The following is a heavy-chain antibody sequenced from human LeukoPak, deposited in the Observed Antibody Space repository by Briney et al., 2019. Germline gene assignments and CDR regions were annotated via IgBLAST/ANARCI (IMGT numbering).Heavy chain of an antibody. V-gene: IGHV4-34*01. CDR3: AREGYDYDFWSGYYRRFDY. D-gene: IGHD3-3*01. Sequence: SETLSLTCAVYGGSFSGYYWSWIRQPPGEGLEWIGEINHSGSTNYNPSLKSRVTISVDTSKNQFSLKLSSVTAADTAVYYCAREGYDYDFWSGYYRRFDYWGQGTLVTVSS. CDR2: INHSGST. CDR1: GGSFSGYY. J-gene: IGHJ4*02.